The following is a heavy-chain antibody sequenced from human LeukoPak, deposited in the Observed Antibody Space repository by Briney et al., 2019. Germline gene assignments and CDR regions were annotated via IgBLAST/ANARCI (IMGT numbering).Heavy chain of an antibody. J-gene: IGHJ2*01. Sequence: ASVKVSCKASGYTFTSYDINWVRQATGQGLEWMGWMNPNSGNTGYAQKFQGRVTMTRNTSISTAYMELSSLRSEDTAVYYCARGTTVVTPWYFDLWGRGTLVTVSS. CDR3: ARGTTVVTPWYFDL. V-gene: IGHV1-8*01. D-gene: IGHD4-23*01. CDR1: GYTFTSYD. CDR2: MNPNSGNT.